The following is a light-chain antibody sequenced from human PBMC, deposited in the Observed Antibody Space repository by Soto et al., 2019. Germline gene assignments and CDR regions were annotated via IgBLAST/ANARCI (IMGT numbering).Light chain of an antibody. V-gene: IGKV1-39*01. Sequence: DIQVTQSPSSLSASVGDRVTITCRASQSIGTYLNWYHQKPGKAPQLLIYGASTLQSGVPSRFSGSGSGTHFTLTINSLQPEDFGTYSCQQSYNTPTFGQGTKVEIK. CDR2: GAS. J-gene: IGKJ1*01. CDR1: QSIGTY. CDR3: QQSYNTPT.